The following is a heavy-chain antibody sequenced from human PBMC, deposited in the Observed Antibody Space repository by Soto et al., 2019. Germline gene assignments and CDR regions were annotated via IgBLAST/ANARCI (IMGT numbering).Heavy chain of an antibody. V-gene: IGHV2-5*02. CDR3: AHRLRNGYFYYYAMDV. J-gene: IGHJ6*02. Sequence: QITLKESGPPLVKPTQTLTLTCTFSGFSLSTSGVGVGWIRQPPGKALEWLALIYWDDDKRYSPSLKSRLTITKDTSKNQVVLTMTNMESVDTATYFCAHRLRNGYFYYYAMDVWGQGTTVTVSS. CDR1: GFSLSTSGVG. D-gene: IGHD2-15*01. CDR2: IYWDDDK.